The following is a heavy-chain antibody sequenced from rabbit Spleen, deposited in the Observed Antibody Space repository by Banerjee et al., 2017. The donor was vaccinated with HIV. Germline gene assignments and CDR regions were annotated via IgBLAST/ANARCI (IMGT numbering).Heavy chain of an antibody. CDR2: IDVGSSDFT. V-gene: IGHV1S45*01. Sequence: QEQLEESGGGLVKPGASLTLTCKASGFPFSEKAVMCWVRQVPGKGLEWIGCIDVGSSDFTYFAAWAKGRFTISKASSTTVTLQMTSLTVADTATYFCARDTGSSFSSYGMDLWGQGTLVTVS. CDR3: ARDTGSSFSSYGMDL. D-gene: IGHD8-1*01. J-gene: IGHJ6*01. CDR1: GFPFSEKAV.